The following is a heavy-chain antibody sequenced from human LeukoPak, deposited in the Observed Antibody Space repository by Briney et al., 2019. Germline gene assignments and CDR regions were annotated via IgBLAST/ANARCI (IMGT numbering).Heavy chain of an antibody. CDR3: AKAKEGLLWFGELFNYYYGMDV. J-gene: IGHJ6*02. D-gene: IGHD3-10*01. Sequence: GGSLRLSCAASGFTFSSYAMSWVRQAPGKGLEWVSAISGSGGSTYYADSVKGRFTISRDNSKNTLYLQMSSLRAEDTAVYYCAKAKEGLLWFGELFNYYYGMDVWGQGTTVTVSS. V-gene: IGHV3-23*01. CDR1: GFTFSSYA. CDR2: ISGSGGST.